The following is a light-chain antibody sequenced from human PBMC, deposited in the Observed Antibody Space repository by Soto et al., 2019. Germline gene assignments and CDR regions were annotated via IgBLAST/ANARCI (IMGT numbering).Light chain of an antibody. CDR2: GNS. CDR3: GLYTIAETVV. Sequence: QSVLTQPPSVSGAPGQRVTISCTGSSSNIGAHYDVHWYQQLPGTAPKLLIYGNSNRPSGVPDRFSGSKSGTSASLTISGLQADDEGDYYCGLYTIAETVVLGGGTKLTVL. V-gene: IGLV1-40*01. J-gene: IGLJ2*01. CDR1: SSNIGAHYD.